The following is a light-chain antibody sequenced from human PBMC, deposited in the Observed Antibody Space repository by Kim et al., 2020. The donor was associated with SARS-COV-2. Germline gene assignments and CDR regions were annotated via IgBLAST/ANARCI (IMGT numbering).Light chain of an antibody. V-gene: IGLV1-40*01. CDR3: QSYDSSLSGYV. CDR1: SSNIGAGYD. CDR2: SNG. Sequence: QTGTVSVCGSSSNIGAGYDVPWYQHLPTTAPKLLIYSNGNRPSGVPDRFSGSKSGTSASLAITGLQAEDEADYYCQSYDSSLSGYVFGSGTKVTVL. J-gene: IGLJ1*01.